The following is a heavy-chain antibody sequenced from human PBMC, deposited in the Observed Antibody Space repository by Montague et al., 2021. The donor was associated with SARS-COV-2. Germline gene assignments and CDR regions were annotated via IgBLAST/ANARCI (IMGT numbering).Heavy chain of an antibody. CDR2: ISRDSAEV. CDR3: ARDSGITGADDY. D-gene: IGHD1-14*01. CDR1: GFTFSEYH. J-gene: IGHJ4*02. V-gene: IGHV3-48*02. Sequence: SLSLSCAASGFTFSEYHVTWVRQAPGKGLQWVSYISRDSAEVYYAASVKGRFSISRDNDRSALYLQLNNLRNEDTATYYCARDSGITGADDYWGQGTLVVVSS.